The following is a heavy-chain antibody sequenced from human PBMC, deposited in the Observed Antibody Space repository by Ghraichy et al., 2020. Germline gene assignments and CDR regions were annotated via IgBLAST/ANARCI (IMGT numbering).Heavy chain of an antibody. CDR1: GGSFSGYY. V-gene: IGHV4-34*01. CDR3: ARWRGGTTVVTKGFDY. J-gene: IGHJ4*02. Sequence: SQTLSLTCAVYGGSFSGYYWSWIRQPPGKGLEWIGEINHSGSTNYNPSLKSRVTISVDTSKNQFSLKLSSVTAADTAVYYCARWRGGTTVVTKGFDYWGQGTLVTVSS. CDR2: INHSGST. D-gene: IGHD4-23*01.